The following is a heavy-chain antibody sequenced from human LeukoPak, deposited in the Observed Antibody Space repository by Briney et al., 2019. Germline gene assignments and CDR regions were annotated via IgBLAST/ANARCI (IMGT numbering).Heavy chain of an antibody. J-gene: IGHJ4*02. CDR2: ISGSGGST. Sequence: PGGSLRLSCTASGFTFNSYTMSWVRQAPGKGLEWVSAISGSGGSTYYADSVKGRFTISRDNSKNTLYLQMNSLRAEDTAVYYCAKDGSYGSGSSYFDYWGQGTLVTVSS. CDR1: GFTFNSYT. D-gene: IGHD3-10*01. CDR3: AKDGSYGSGSSYFDY. V-gene: IGHV3-23*01.